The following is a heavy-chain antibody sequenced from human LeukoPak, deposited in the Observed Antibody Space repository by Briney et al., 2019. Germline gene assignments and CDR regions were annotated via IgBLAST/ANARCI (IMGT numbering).Heavy chain of an antibody. CDR1: GFIFSNHG. CDR3: ARRGPYFDY. Sequence: GGSLRLSCTASGFIFSNHGLNWVRQAPGKGLEWISYISSTSSDIYYLDSVKGRFTISRDNAKNSLYLQMNSLRAEDTSIYYCARRGPYFDYWGQGILVTVSS. D-gene: IGHD3-10*01. CDR2: ISSTSSDI. V-gene: IGHV3-21*05. J-gene: IGHJ4*02.